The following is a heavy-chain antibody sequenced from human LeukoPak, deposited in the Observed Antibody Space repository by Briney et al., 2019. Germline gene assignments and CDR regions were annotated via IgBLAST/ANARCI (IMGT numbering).Heavy chain of an antibody. J-gene: IGHJ6*03. Sequence: PSETLSLTCTVSGGSISSYYWSWIRQPAGKGLEWIGRIYTSGSTNYNPSLKSRVTMSVDTSKNQFSLKLSSVTAADTAVYYCARTRHILRDYYMDVWGKGTTVTVSS. CDR1: GGSISSYY. CDR2: IYTSGST. CDR3: ARTRHILRDYYMDV. D-gene: IGHD2-15*01. V-gene: IGHV4-4*07.